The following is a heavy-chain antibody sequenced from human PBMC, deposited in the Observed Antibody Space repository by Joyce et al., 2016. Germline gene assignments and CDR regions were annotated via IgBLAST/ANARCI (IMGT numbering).Heavy chain of an antibody. CDR2: ITGSGSGT. D-gene: IGHD3-16*01. CDR1: GFTFSNYG. CDR3: ARGGMIRHRYFGY. Sequence: EVQLLESGGGLVQPVGSLRLSCAASGFTFSNYGMSWVRQAPGKGLEWVSTITGSGSGTYDADTVKGRFTISRDNSKNTLYLQMSSLRGEDTAVYYCARGGMIRHRYFGYWGQGTLVTVAS. V-gene: IGHV3-23*01. J-gene: IGHJ4*02.